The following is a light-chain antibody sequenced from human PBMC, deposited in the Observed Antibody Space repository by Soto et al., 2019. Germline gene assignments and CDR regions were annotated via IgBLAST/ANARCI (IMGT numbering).Light chain of an antibody. J-gene: IGKJ5*01. Sequence: EIVMTQSPATLSASPGERATLSCRASQSVSGNLAWYQQKPGQAPRLLIYGASTRATGIPARFSGSGSGTDFTLTISSLQSEDFAVYYCQQYNNWPPTFGQGTRLEIK. CDR1: QSVSGN. CDR2: GAS. V-gene: IGKV3-15*01. CDR3: QQYNNWPPT.